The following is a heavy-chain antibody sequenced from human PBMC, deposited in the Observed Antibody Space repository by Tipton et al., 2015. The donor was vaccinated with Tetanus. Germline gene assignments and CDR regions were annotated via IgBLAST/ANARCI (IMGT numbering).Heavy chain of an antibody. CDR1: GYIFSINY. J-gene: IGHJ4*02. CDR3: ARGNRGSSWYF. Sequence: QLVQSGAEVKSPGASVKASCKASGYIFSINYIHWVRQAPGHGLEWLGYMNPNTGHAGYAQKFQGRVTMTSNISITTAYMELRNLRSDDTAVYYCARGNRGSSWYFWGQGTLVTVSS. V-gene: IGHV1-8*02. CDR2: MNPNTGHA. D-gene: IGHD6-13*01.